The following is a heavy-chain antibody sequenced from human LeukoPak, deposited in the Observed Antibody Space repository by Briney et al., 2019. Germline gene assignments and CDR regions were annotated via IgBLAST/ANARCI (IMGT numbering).Heavy chain of an antibody. V-gene: IGHV4-31*03. CDR1: GGSVSSSGYY. J-gene: IGHJ6*02. D-gene: IGHD4-23*01. CDR2: IYYSGST. CDR3: ARYYGGTMYGMDV. Sequence: SQTLSLTYTVSGGSVSSSGYYWNWIRQHPGKGLEWIGYIYYSGSTFYNPSLMSRVTISLDTSKNQFSLKLSSVTDADTAVYYCARYYGGTMYGMDVWGQGTTVTVSS.